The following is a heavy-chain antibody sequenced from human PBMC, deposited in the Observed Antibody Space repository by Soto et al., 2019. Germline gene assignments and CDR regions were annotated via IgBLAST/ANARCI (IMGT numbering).Heavy chain of an antibody. J-gene: IGHJ1*01. CDR2: IWYDGSNK. D-gene: IGHD6-19*01. V-gene: IGHV3-33*01. CDR3: AREAVAGRVYFQH. Sequence: QVQLVESGGGVVQPGRSLRLSCAASGFTFSSYGMHWVRQAPGKGLEWVAVIWYDGSNKYYADSVKGRFTISRDNSKNTLYLKMNSLRAEDTAVYYCAREAVAGRVYFQHWGQGTLVTVSS. CDR1: GFTFSSYG.